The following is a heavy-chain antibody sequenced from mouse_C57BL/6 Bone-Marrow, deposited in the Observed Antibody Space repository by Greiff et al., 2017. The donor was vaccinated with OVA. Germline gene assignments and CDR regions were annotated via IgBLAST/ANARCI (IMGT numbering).Heavy chain of an antibody. CDR1: GFTFSSYG. J-gene: IGHJ3*01. Sequence: EVKLVESGGDLVKPGGSLKLSCAASGFTFSSYGMSWVRQTPDKRLEWVATISSGGSYTYYPDSVKGRFTISRDNAKNTLYLQMSSLKSEDTAMYYCARHVSFAYWGQGTLVTVSA. CDR3: ARHVSFAY. CDR2: ISSGGSYT. V-gene: IGHV5-6*01.